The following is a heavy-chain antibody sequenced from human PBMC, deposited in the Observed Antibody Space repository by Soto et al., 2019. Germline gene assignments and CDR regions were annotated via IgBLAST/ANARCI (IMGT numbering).Heavy chain of an antibody. CDR2: ISSTTNYI. V-gene: IGHV3-21*06. CDR1: GFTYTRYS. Sequence: GSLRLSCAASGFTYTRYSMNWVRQAPGKGLEWVSSISSTTNYIYYGDSMKGRFTISRDNAKNSLYLEMNSLRAEDTAVYYCARESEDLTSNFDYWGQGTLVTVLL. CDR3: ARESEDLTSNFDY. J-gene: IGHJ4*02.